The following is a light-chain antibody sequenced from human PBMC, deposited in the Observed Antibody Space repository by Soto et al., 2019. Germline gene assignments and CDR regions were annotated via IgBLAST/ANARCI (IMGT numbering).Light chain of an antibody. J-gene: IGLJ1*01. Sequence: SALTQPPSVSGAPGQRVTISCTGSSSNIGAGYDVHWYQQLPGTAPKLLIYGNSNRPSGVPDRFSGSKSGTSASLAITGLQAEDEADYYCQSYDSSLSGYVFXTGTKLTVL. CDR2: GNS. CDR1: SSNIGAGYD. CDR3: QSYDSSLSGYV. V-gene: IGLV1-40*01.